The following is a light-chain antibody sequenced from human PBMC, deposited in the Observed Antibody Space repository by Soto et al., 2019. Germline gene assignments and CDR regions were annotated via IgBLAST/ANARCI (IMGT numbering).Light chain of an antibody. CDR3: RSYAGSNNLMV. CDR1: SSDVGGYNY. CDR2: EVS. Sequence: QSVLTQPPSASGSPGQSVTISCTGTSSDVGGYNYVSWYQQHPGKAPKLMIYEVSKRPSGVPDRFSGSKSGNTASLTVSGLQAEDEADYYCRSYAGSNNLMVFGGGTKLTVL. V-gene: IGLV2-8*01. J-gene: IGLJ2*01.